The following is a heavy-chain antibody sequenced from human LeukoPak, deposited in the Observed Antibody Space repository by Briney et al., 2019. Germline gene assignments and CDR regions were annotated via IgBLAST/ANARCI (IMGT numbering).Heavy chain of an antibody. J-gene: IGHJ3*02. CDR3: ARDPGPYYYGSGDASDI. Sequence: ASVKVSCKASGYTFTSYAMNWVRQAPGQGLEWMGWINTNTGNPTYAQGFTGRFVFSLDTSVSTAYLQISSLKAEDTAVYYCARDPGPYYYGSGDASDIWGQGTMVTVSS. CDR1: GYTFTSYA. CDR2: INTNTGNP. V-gene: IGHV7-4-1*02. D-gene: IGHD3-10*01.